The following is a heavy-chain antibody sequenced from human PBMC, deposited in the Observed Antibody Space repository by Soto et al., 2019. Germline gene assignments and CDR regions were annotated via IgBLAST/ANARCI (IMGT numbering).Heavy chain of an antibody. CDR1: GSTFPRYG. J-gene: IGHJ3*02. Sequence: ASVKGYCTSSGSTFPRYGIGLVRQAQDQGREWMGWISAYNGNTNYAQKLQGRVTMTTDTSTSTAYMELRSLRSDDTAVYYCARDGPEGATDAFDSWGQGKMVTV. CDR2: ISAYNGNT. CDR3: ARDGPEGATDAFDS. D-gene: IGHD1-26*01. V-gene: IGHV1-18*04.